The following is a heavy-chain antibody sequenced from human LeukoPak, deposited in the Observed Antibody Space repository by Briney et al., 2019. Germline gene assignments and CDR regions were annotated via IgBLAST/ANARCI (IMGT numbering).Heavy chain of an antibody. CDR3: ARAGYWAATGYATN. J-gene: IGHJ4*02. CDR2: IIPIFGTA. CDR1: GGTFSSYA. Sequence: GASVKVSCKASGGTFSSYAISWVRQAPGQGLEWMGGIIPIFGTANYAQKFQGRVTITTDESTSTAYMELSSLRSEDTAVYYCARAGYWAATGYATNWGQGTLVTVSS. D-gene: IGHD6-13*01. V-gene: IGHV1-69*05.